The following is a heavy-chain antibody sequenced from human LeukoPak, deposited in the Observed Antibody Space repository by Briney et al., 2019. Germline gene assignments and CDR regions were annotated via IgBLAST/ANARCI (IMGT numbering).Heavy chain of an antibody. CDR1: GFTFSGYE. CDR2: IRYDGSDK. CDR3: AKVVDNLDY. J-gene: IGHJ4*02. Sequence: GGSLRLSCAASGFTFSGYEMNWIRQAPGKGLEWVAFIRYDGSDKYYADSVKGRFTISRDNSKNTLYLQMNSLRVEDTAVYYCAKVVDNLDYWGQGTLVTVSS. V-gene: IGHV3-30*02. D-gene: IGHD2-15*01.